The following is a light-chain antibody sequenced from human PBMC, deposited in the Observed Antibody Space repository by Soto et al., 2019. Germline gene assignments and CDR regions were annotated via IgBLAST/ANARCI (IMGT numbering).Light chain of an antibody. CDR3: QKSINWPLN. V-gene: IGKV3D-15*01. CDR1: QSVSSN. CDR2: GAS. J-gene: IGKJ4*01. Sequence: EIVMTQSPATLSVSPGERATLSCRASQSVSSNLAWYQQKPGQAPRLLIYGASSRATGIPDRFSGSGSGTEFTLTISSLQSEDFAIYYCQKSINWPLNCGGGNKGDIK.